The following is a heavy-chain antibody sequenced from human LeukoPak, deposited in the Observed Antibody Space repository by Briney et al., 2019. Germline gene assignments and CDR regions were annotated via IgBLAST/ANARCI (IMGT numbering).Heavy chain of an antibody. J-gene: IGHJ4*02. CDR1: GFTFSNAW. V-gene: IGHV3-15*01. Sequence: PGGSLRLSRAASGFTFSNAWMSWVRQAPGKGLEWVGRIKSKTDGGTTDYAAPVKGRFTISRDDSKNTLYLQMNSLKTEDTAVYYCTTAPPMIVDDYWGQGTLVTVSS. D-gene: IGHD3-22*01. CDR2: IKSKTDGGTT. CDR3: TTAPPMIVDDY.